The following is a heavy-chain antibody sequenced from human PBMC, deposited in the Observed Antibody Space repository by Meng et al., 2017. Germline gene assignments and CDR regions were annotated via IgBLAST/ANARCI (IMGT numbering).Heavy chain of an antibody. J-gene: IGHJ5*02. Sequence: QVQLQESGPGPVSASETLSLTCTVSGGSVSSGSYYWSWIRQPPGKGLEWIGYIYYSGSSNYYPSLKSRVTISVDTSKNQFSLKLSSVTAADTAVYYCASKGGLSTYNWFDPWGQGTLVTVSS. D-gene: IGHD5-12*01. CDR3: ASKGGLSTYNWFDP. CDR2: IYYSGSS. CDR1: GGSVSSGSYY. V-gene: IGHV4-61*01.